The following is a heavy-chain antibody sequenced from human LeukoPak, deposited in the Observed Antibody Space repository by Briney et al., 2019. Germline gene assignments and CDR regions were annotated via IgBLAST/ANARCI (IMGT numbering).Heavy chain of an antibody. V-gene: IGHV4-34*01. Sequence: SETLSLTCAVYGGSFSGYYWSWIRQPPGKGLEWIGEINHSGSTNYNPSLKSRVTISVDTSKNQFSLKLSSVTAPDTAVYYCATEDTTGYYNYWGQGTLVTVSS. CDR1: GGSFSGYY. CDR2: INHSGST. CDR3: ATEDTTGYYNY. J-gene: IGHJ4*02. D-gene: IGHD3-9*01.